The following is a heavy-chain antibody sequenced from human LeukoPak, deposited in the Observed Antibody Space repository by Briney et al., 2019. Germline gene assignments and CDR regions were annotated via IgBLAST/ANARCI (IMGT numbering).Heavy chain of an antibody. CDR1: GGSISSYY. Sequence: SETLSLTCTVSGGSISSYYWSWIRQPPGKGLEWIGYIYYSGSTNYNPSLKSRVTISVDTSKNQFSLKLSSVTAADTAVYYCARLYPPMVRGRKNHLYNWFDPWGQGTLVTVSS. V-gene: IGHV4-59*08. CDR2: IYYSGST. D-gene: IGHD3-10*01. CDR3: ARLYPPMVRGRKNHLYNWFDP. J-gene: IGHJ5*02.